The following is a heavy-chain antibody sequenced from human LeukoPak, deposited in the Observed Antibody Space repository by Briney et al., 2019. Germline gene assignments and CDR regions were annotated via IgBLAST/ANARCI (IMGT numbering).Heavy chain of an antibody. D-gene: IGHD6-19*01. J-gene: IGHJ4*02. CDR3: ARSEYSSAWWAFDY. CDR1: GGFISSNSAY. CDR2: IYYSGTT. Sequence: SETLSLTCPVSGGFISSNSAYWSWIRQPPGKALEWIGNIYYSGTTYYNPSLQSRVTMSVDTSNNQFSLKLSSVAAADTAVYYCARSEYSSAWWAFDYWGQGTLVTVSS. V-gene: IGHV4-39*01.